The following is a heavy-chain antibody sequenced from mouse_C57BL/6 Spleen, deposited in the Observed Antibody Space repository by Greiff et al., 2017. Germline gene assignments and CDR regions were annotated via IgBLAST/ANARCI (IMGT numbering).Heavy chain of an antibody. CDR1: GYTFTDYY. CDR2: IYPGSGNT. V-gene: IGHV1-76*01. D-gene: IGHD1-1*01. CDR3: ARDYYAAY. Sequence: VQLQESGAELVRPGASVKLSCKASGYTFTDYYINWVKQRPGQGLEWIARIYPGSGNTYYNEKFKGKATLTAEKSSSTAYMQLSSLTSEDSAVXFCARDYYAAYWGQGTLVTVSA. J-gene: IGHJ3*01.